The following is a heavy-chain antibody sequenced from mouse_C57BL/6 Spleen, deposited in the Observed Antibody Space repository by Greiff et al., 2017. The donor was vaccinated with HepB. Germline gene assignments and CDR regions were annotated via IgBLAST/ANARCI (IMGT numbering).Heavy chain of an antibody. V-gene: IGHV5-17*01. D-gene: IGHD1-1*01. Sequence: EVQLVESGGGLVKPGGSLKLSCAASGFTFSDYGMHWVRQAPEKGLEWVAYISSGSSTIYYADTVKGRFTISRDNAKNTLFLQMTSLRSEDTAMYYCARYHYGSSYRYFDVWGTGTTVTVSS. J-gene: IGHJ1*03. CDR3: ARYHYGSSYRYFDV. CDR2: ISSGSSTI. CDR1: GFTFSDYG.